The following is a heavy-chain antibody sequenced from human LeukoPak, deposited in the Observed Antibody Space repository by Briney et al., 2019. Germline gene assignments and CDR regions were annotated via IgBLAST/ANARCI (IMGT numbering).Heavy chain of an antibody. J-gene: IGHJ5*02. V-gene: IGHV7-4-1*02. CDR2: INTNTGNP. D-gene: IGHD6-19*01. CDR3: ARLLPYAVAGQVEVGLGFDP. CDR1: GYTFTSYA. Sequence: ASVKVSCKASGYTFTSYAMNWVRQAPGQGLEWMGWINTNTGNPTYAQGFTGRFVFSLDTSVSTAYLQISSLKAEDTAVYYCARLLPYAVAGQVEVGLGFDPWGQGTLVTVSS.